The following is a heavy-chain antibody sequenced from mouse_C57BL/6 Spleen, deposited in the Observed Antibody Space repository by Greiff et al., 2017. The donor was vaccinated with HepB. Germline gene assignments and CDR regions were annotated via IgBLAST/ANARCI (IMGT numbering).Heavy chain of an antibody. Sequence: VQLQQSGAELARPGASVKMSCKASGYTFTSYTMHWVKQRPGQGLEWIGYINPSSGYTKYNQKFKDKATLTADKSSSTAYMQLSSLTSEDSAVYYCARAADYNYYAMDDWGQGTSVTGSS. J-gene: IGHJ4*01. D-gene: IGHD2-4*01. CDR1: GYTFTSYT. CDR2: INPSSGYT. V-gene: IGHV1-4*01. CDR3: ARAADYNYYAMDD.